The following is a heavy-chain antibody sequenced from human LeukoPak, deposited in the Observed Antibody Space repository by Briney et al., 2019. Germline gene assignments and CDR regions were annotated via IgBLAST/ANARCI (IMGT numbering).Heavy chain of an antibody. V-gene: IGHV1-18*01. Sequence: ASVKVSCKASGYTFTSYGISWVRQAPGQGLEWMGWISAYNGNTNYAHKLQGRVTMTTDTSTSTAYMELRSLRSDDTAVYYCARESARLYYYDSSGYYYWGQGTLVTVSS. CDR1: GYTFTSYG. CDR2: ISAYNGNT. J-gene: IGHJ4*02. CDR3: ARESARLYYYDSSGYYY. D-gene: IGHD3-22*01.